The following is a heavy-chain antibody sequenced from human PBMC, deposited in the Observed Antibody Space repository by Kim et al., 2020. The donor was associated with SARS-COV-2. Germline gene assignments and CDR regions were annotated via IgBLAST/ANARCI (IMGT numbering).Heavy chain of an antibody. J-gene: IGHJ4*02. CDR3: APYCSGGSCDRHFDY. V-gene: IGHV3-74*01. CDR1: GFTFSSYW. CDR2: INSDGSST. D-gene: IGHD2-15*01. Sequence: GGSLRLSCAASGFTFSSYWMHWVRQAPGKGLVWVSRINSDGSSTSYADSVKGRFTISRDNAKNTLYLQMNSLRAEDTAVYYCAPYCSGGSCDRHFDYWGQGTLVTVSS.